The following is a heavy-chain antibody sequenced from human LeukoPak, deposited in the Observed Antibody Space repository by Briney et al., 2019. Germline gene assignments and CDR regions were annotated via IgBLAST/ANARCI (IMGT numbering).Heavy chain of an antibody. J-gene: IGHJ3*02. D-gene: IGHD3-3*01. CDR1: GFTFSNAW. CDR2: IKSKTDGGTT. Sequence: GGSLRLSCAASGFTFSNAWMSWVGQAPGKGLEWVGRIKSKTDGGTTDYAAPVEGRFTISRDDSKNTLYLQMNSLKTEDTAVYYCTTEGYYVVAAFDIWGQGTMVTVSS. CDR3: TTEGYYVVAAFDI. V-gene: IGHV3-15*01.